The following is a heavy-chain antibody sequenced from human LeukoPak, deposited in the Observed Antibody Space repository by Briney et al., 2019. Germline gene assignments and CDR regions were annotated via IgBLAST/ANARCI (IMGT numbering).Heavy chain of an antibody. Sequence: PGGSLRLSCAASGFNFRIYWMHWVRQAPGKGLVWVSRINSDGTGTYADSVKGRFTISRDNANNTLYLQMNSLRADGTAVYYCTRDARTCHSSGCWKPSDYWGQGALVTVSS. D-gene: IGHD3-22*01. J-gene: IGHJ4*02. CDR3: TRDARTCHSSGCWKPSDY. V-gene: IGHV3-74*01. CDR1: GFNFRIYW. CDR2: INSDGTGT.